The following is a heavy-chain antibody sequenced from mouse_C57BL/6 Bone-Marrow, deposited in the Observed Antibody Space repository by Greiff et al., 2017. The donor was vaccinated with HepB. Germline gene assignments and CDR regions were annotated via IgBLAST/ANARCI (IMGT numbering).Heavy chain of an antibody. CDR2: IYPGSGNT. D-gene: IGHD2-3*01. CDR1: GYTFTDYY. V-gene: IGHV1-76*01. J-gene: IGHJ3*01. Sequence: VQLQQSGAELVRPGASVKLSCKASGYTFTDYYINWVKQRPGQGLEWIARIYPGSGNTYYNEKFKGKATLTAEKSSSTASMQLSSLTSEYSAVYFCARSFDGYSLFAYWGQGTLVTVSA. CDR3: ARSFDGYSLFAY.